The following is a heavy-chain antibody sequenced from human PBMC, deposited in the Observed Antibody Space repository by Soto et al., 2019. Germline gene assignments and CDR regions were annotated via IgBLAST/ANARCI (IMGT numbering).Heavy chain of an antibody. CDR3: TRAAWFPYLSFY. CDR2: ISSSGSTA. CDR1: GFTFSRFE. D-gene: IGHD3-10*01. J-gene: IGHJ4*02. Sequence: GGSLRLSCAASGFTFSRFELHWVRQAPGKGLEWISYISSSGSTAYYASSVEGRFTISRDNADNSVYLQMDSLRAEDTALYYCTRAAWFPYLSFYWGQGALVTVSS. V-gene: IGHV3-48*03.